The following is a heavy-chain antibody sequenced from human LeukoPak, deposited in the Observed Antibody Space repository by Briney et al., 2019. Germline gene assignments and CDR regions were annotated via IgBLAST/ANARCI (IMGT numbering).Heavy chain of an antibody. Sequence: GASVKVCFKASGGTFSSYAISWVRQAPGQGLEWMGRIIPILGIANYAQKFQGRVTITADKSTSTAYMELSSLRSEDTAVYYWARGLGIRDAFDNWGQGTMVTVSS. J-gene: IGHJ3*02. V-gene: IGHV1-69*04. CDR1: GGTFSSYA. CDR2: IIPILGIA. CDR3: ARGLGIRDAFDN. D-gene: IGHD1-14*01.